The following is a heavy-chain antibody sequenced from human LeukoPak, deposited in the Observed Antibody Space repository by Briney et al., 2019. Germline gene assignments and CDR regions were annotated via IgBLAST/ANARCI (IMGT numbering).Heavy chain of an antibody. Sequence: GGSLRLSCAASGFTFSSYGMHWVRQAPGKGLEWVAFIRYDGSNKYYADSVKGRFTISRDNSKNTLYLQMNSLRAEDTAVYYCAKDGIDYMDYYYMDVWGKGTTVTVSS. V-gene: IGHV3-30*02. J-gene: IGHJ6*03. CDR3: AKDGIDYMDYYYMDV. CDR2: IRYDGSNK. CDR1: GFTFSSYG. D-gene: IGHD1-26*01.